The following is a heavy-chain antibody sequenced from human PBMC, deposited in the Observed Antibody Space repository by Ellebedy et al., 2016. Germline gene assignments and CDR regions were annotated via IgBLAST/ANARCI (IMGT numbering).Heavy chain of an antibody. V-gene: IGHV3-9*01. CDR3: AKDMSGSSNYPFDS. J-gene: IGHJ4*02. CDR2: ISFNSAYI. D-gene: IGHD4-11*01. CDR1: GFIFDAYA. Sequence: GGSLRLSCATSGFIFDAYAMHWVRQAPGKGLEWVSGISFNSAYIDYADSVKGRFTISRDNARHSLYLQMNSLRPDDTAFYFCAKDMSGSSNYPFDSWGQGIPVTVSS.